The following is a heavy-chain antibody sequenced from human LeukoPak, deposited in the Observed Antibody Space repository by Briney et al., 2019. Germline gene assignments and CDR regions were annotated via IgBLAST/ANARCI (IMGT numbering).Heavy chain of an antibody. D-gene: IGHD2-21*02. CDR2: ISGDGRST. J-gene: IGHJ4*02. V-gene: IGHV3-23*01. Sequence: PGGSLRLSCVISGFTFSTYAMSWVRQAPGKGLEWVSIISGDGRSTLYADSVKGRFTISRDSSKSTMFLQMNSLRDDDTAVYYCAKGMGAYCGSGCYSRVFDYWGQGTLVTVSS. CDR3: AKGMGAYCGSGCYSRVFDY. CDR1: GFTFSTYA.